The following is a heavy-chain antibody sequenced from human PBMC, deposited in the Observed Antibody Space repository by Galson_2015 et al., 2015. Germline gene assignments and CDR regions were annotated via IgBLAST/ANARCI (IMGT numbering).Heavy chain of an antibody. J-gene: IGHJ6*02. V-gene: IGHV3-21*01. CDR1: GFTFSSYS. CDR2: ISSSSSYI. CDR3: ARGSVAGTSYYYYGMDV. D-gene: IGHD6-19*01. Sequence: SLRLSCAASGFTFSSYSMNWVRQAPGKGLEWVSSISSSSSYIYYADSVKGRFTISRDNAKNSLYLQMNSLRAEDTAVYYCARGSVAGTSYYYYGMDVWGQGTTVTVSS.